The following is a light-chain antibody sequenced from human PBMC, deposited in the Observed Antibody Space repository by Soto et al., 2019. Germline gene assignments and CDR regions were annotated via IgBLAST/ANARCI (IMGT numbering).Light chain of an antibody. J-gene: IGKJ4*01. CDR1: QSVSSSY. V-gene: IGKV3-20*01. Sequence: EIVLTQSPCTLSLSPGERVTLSCSAIQSVSSSYLAWYQQKPGQAPRLLIYGASSRATGIPDRFSGSGSGTDFTLTISRLEPEDFAVYYCQQYGSSRELTFGGGTKVDIK. CDR2: GAS. CDR3: QQYGSSRELT.